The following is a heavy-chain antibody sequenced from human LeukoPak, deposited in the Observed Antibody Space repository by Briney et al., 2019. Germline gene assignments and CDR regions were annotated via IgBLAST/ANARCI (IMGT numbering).Heavy chain of an antibody. V-gene: IGHV3-30*02. J-gene: IGHJ4*02. Sequence: PGGSLRLSCAASGFTFSGYGMHWVRQAPGKGLEWVAFIRYDGSNKYYADSVKGRFTISRDNSKNTLYLQMNSLRAEDTAVYYCAKDRYYYGSGSYFRSDYWGQGTLVTVSS. D-gene: IGHD3-10*01. CDR3: AKDRYYYGSGSYFRSDY. CDR2: IRYDGSNK. CDR1: GFTFSGYG.